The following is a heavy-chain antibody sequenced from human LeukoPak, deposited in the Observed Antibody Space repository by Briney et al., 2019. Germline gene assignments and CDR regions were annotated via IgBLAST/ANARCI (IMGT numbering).Heavy chain of an antibody. CDR1: GFTFSSYA. D-gene: IGHD2-15*01. J-gene: IGHJ4*02. V-gene: IGHV3-30-3*01. CDR3: AKEKPSCSGGSCYLVGYFDY. CDR2: ISYDGSNK. Sequence: PGRSLRLSCAASGFTFSSYAMHWVRQAPGKGLEWVVVISYDGSNKYYADSVKGRFTISRDNSKNTLYLQMNSLRAEDTAVYYCAKEKPSCSGGSCYLVGYFDYWGQGTLVTVSS.